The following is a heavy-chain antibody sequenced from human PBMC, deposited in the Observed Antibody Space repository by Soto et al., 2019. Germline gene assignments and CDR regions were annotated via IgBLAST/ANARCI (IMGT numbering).Heavy chain of an antibody. D-gene: IGHD2-15*01. CDR1: GGSITSGNPYS. J-gene: IGHJ5*02. V-gene: IGHV4-30-2*01. CDR3: AKAVAPYSATWFDP. Sequence: SETLSLTGAVSGGSITSGNPYSCSWIRQPPGKGLEWIGSISHTGSTSYNPSLKSRVTMSVDKSKNQFSLKLSSVTAADKEVYCCAKAVAPYSATWFDPSWQGTLVTVSS. CDR2: ISHTGST.